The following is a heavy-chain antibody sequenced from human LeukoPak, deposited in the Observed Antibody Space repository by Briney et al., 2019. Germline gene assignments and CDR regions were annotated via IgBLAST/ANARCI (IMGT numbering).Heavy chain of an antibody. Sequence: ASVKVSCKASGYTFTGYYMHWVRHAPRPGLEWMGWINPNSGGTNYAQKFQGRVTMTRDTSISTAYMELSRLRSDDTAVYYCARDNGSGSYYTPYYYMDVWGKGTTVTISS. CDR2: INPNSGGT. CDR3: ARDNGSGSYYTPYYYMDV. D-gene: IGHD3-10*01. V-gene: IGHV1-2*02. CDR1: GYTFTGYY. J-gene: IGHJ6*03.